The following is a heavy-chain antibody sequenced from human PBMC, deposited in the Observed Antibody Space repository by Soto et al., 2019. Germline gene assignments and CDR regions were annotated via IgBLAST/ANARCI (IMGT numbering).Heavy chain of an antibody. CDR2: ISGSGDST. CDR3: ARRGSGSYYDY. V-gene: IGHV3-23*01. D-gene: IGHD1-26*01. J-gene: IGHJ4*02. CDR1: GFTFRSDA. Sequence: EVQLLESGGSLVQPGGSLRLSCAASGFTFRSDAMRWVRQAPGKGLEWVSAISGSGDSTYYADSVKGRFTTSRDNSKNTLYLQMNSLRAEDTAVYYCARRGSGSYYDYWGQGTLVTVSS.